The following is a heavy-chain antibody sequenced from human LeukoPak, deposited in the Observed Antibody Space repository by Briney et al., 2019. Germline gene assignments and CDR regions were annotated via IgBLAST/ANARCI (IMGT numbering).Heavy chain of an antibody. Sequence: ASVKVSCKASGYTFTGYYMHWVRQAPGQGLEWMGWINPNSGGTNYAQKFQGRVTMTRDTSISTAYMELSSLRSEDTAVYYCATGLHVLRYFDWLLPFDYWGQGTLVTVSS. CDR3: ATGLHVLRYFDWLLPFDY. D-gene: IGHD3-9*01. J-gene: IGHJ4*02. CDR2: INPNSGGT. CDR1: GYTFTGYY. V-gene: IGHV1-2*02.